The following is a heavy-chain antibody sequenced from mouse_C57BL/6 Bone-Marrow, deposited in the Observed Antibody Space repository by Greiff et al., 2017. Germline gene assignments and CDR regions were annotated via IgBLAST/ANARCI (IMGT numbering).Heavy chain of an antibody. CDR3: ARAGVYYGSSLAWFAY. V-gene: IGHV1-59*01. J-gene: IGHJ3*01. CDR1: GYTFTSYW. CDR2: IDPSDSYT. D-gene: IGHD1-1*01. Sequence: QVQLQQPGAELVRPGPSVKLSCKASGYTFTSYWMHWVKQRPGQGLEWIGVIDPSDSYTNYNQKFKGKATLTVDTYSSAAYMQLSSRTSEDSAVYDCARAGVYYGSSLAWFAYWGQGTLVTVSA.